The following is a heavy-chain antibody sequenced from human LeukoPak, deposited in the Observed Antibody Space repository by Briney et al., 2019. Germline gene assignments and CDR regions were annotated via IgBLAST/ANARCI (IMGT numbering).Heavy chain of an antibody. D-gene: IGHD3-10*01. Sequence: GGSLRLSCAASGFTFNNYNMNWVRQAPGRALEWVSSITSSGTYIFYADSVKGRFTISRDNSKNTLYLQMNSLRAEDTAIYYCAKYRGIPNWGRGTLVTVSS. CDR2: ITSSGTYI. J-gene: IGHJ4*02. CDR3: AKYRGIPN. CDR1: GFTFNNYN. V-gene: IGHV3-21*04.